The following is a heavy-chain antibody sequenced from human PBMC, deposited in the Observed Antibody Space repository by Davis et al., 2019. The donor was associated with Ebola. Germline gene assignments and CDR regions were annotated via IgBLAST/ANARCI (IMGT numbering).Heavy chain of an antibody. Sequence: PSETLSLTCTVSGGSISSGDYYWSWIRQPPGKGLEWIGYIYYSGSTYYNPSLKSRVTISVDTSKNQFSLKLSSVTAADTAVYYCVYYYDSSGSFDYWGQGTLVTVSS. CDR1: GGSISSGDYY. V-gene: IGHV4-30-4*01. J-gene: IGHJ4*02. D-gene: IGHD3-22*01. CDR3: VYYYDSSGSFDY. CDR2: IYYSGST.